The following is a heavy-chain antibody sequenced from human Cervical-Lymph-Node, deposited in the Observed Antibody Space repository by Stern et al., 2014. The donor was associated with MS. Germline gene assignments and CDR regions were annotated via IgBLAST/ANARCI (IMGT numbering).Heavy chain of an antibody. CDR3: ARHVYGMDV. V-gene: IGHV5-51*01. Sequence: VQLVQSGAEVKKPGESLKISCKVFGYNFNTYWIAWVRQMPGKGLEWMGIIYPGDSETRYNPSFQGQVTISVDKSISTAYLQWSPLKASDPAIYYCARHVYGMDVWGQGTTVTVSS. CDR2: IYPGDSET. J-gene: IGHJ6*02. CDR1: GYNFNTYW.